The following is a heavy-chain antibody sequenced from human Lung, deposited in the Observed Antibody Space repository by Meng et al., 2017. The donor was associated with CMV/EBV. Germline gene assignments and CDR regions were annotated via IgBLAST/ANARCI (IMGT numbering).Heavy chain of an antibody. CDR1: GFPFSSSE. J-gene: IGHJ2*01. CDR3: ARGAPLFVPAAHWYYDL. CDR2: ISGSGSTI. Sequence: GGSLRLXXPASGFPFSSSELNWVRQAPGKGLEWVSYISGSGSTIYYAESVKGRFTISRDNAKNSLYLQMNSLRAKDTAVYYCARGAPLFVPAAHWYYDLWGHGTXVTVSS. V-gene: IGHV3-48*03. D-gene: IGHD2-2*01.